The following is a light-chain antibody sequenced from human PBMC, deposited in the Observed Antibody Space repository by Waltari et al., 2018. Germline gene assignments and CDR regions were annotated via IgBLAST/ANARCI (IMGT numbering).Light chain of an antibody. CDR3: QQYDGSAVT. V-gene: IGKV3-20*01. J-gene: IGKJ4*01. CDR2: GTS. CDR1: QSVTSIS. Sequence: IVLTQSPDTLSLSPGERATLSCRASQSVTSISLAWYQQKPGQAPRLLIYGTSTRATGFPDRFSGSGSGTDFTVTISRLEPEDSAVYHCQQYDGSAVTVGGGTKVEIK.